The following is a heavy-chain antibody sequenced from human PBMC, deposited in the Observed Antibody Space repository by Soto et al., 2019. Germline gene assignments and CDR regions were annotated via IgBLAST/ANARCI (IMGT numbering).Heavy chain of an antibody. CDR1: GFNFSRYW. Sequence: GGSLRLSCTVSGFNFSRYWMNWVRQAPGKGLEWVANSRPDTDDRFHADSVRGRFSISRDNAKKSLFLQMNSLRVEDTAVYYCARHAVHSSGFTDYWGQGTLVTVS. CDR3: ARHAVHSSGFTDY. J-gene: IGHJ4*02. CDR2: SRPDTDDR. V-gene: IGHV3-7*02. D-gene: IGHD6-19*01.